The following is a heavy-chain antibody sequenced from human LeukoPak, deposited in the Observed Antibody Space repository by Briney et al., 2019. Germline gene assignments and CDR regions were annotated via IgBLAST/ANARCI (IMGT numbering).Heavy chain of an antibody. CDR2: IYYSGST. D-gene: IGHD5-12*01. V-gene: IGHV4-59*01. Sequence: PSETLSLTCTVSGSSISSYYWSWIRQPPGKGLEWIGYIYYSGSTNYNPSLKSRVTISVDTSKNQFSLKLSSVTAADTAVYYCARGGRGYPQTYWGQGTLVTVSS. J-gene: IGHJ4*02. CDR3: ARGGRGYPQTY. CDR1: GSSISSYY.